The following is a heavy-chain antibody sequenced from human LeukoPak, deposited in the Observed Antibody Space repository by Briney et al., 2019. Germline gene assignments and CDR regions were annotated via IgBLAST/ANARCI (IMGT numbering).Heavy chain of an antibody. D-gene: IGHD1-26*01. Sequence: PGGSLRLSCAASGFTFSDFNMNWGRQSPEKGLGWVSSITSGTTYIYYADPVRGRFTLSRDNAKNTLYLQMNGLRAEDTAVYYCARGPVYNGRYTWYFDLWGRGTLVTVSS. CDR3: ARGPVYNGRYTWYFDL. CDR1: GFTFSDFN. CDR2: ITSGTTYI. V-gene: IGHV3-21*04. J-gene: IGHJ2*01.